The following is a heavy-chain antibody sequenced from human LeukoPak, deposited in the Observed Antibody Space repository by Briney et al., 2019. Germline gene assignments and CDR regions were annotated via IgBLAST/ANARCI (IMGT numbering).Heavy chain of an antibody. CDR1: GGSISSYY. D-gene: IGHD6-13*01. V-gene: IGHV4-59*08. J-gene: IGHJ6*03. Sequence: PSETLSLTCTVSGGSISSYYWSWIRQPPGKGLEWIGYIYYSGSTNYNPSLKSRVTISVDTSKNQFSLKLSSVTAADTAVYYCARVRKQQLTLYYYYYMDVWGKGTTVTISS. CDR3: ARVRKQQLTLYYYYYMDV. CDR2: IYYSGST.